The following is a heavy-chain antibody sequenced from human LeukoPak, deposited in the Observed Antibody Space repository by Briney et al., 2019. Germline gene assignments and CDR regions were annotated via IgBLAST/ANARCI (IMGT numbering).Heavy chain of an antibody. J-gene: IGHJ4*02. V-gene: IGHV1-46*01. CDR2: INPSGGST. CDR1: GYTFTIYY. CDR3: ARDLGGYNLGY. Sequence: ASVKVSCKASGYTFTIYYMHWVRQAPGQGLEWMGIINPSGGSTSYAQKFQGRVTMTRDMSTSTVYMELSSLRSEDTAVYYCARDLGGYNLGYWGQGTLVTVSS. D-gene: IGHD5-24*01.